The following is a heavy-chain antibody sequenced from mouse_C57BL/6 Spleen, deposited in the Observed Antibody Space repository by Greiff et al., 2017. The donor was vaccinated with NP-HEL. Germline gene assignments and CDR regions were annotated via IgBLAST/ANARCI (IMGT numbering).Heavy chain of an antibody. J-gene: IGHJ3*01. CDR2: ISYDGSN. D-gene: IGHD3-2*02. Sequence: EVKLVESGPGLVKPSQSLSLTCSVTGYSITSGYYWNWIRQFPGNKLEWMGYISYDGSNNYNPSLKNRISITRDTSKNQFFLKLNSVTTEDTATYYCARDGAAQAPFAYWGQGTLVTVSA. V-gene: IGHV3-6*01. CDR3: ARDGAAQAPFAY. CDR1: GYSITSGYY.